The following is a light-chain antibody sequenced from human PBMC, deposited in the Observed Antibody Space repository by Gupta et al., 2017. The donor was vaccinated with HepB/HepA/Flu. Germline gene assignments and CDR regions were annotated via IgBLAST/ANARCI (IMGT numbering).Light chain of an antibody. Sequence: DIQMTQSPSSLSASVGDSVTITCRASQSVATYLNWYQHKRGQAPKLLAHTSSILQSGVPSRFSGNGYKTEFTLTSTRLQPEDSATYYCQHSYSAYSFGQGTKLEIK. V-gene: IGKV1-39*01. CDR2: TSS. CDR1: QSVATY. J-gene: IGKJ2*03. CDR3: QHSYSAYS.